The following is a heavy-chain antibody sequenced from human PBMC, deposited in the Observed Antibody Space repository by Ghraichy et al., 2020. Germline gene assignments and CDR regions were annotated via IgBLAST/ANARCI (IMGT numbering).Heavy chain of an antibody. D-gene: IGHD4-17*01. CDR1: GFSFSRHW. V-gene: IGHV3-7*01. CDR2: IKSDGSDR. J-gene: IGHJ4*02. Sequence: GGSLRLSCAASGFSFSRHWMSWVRQAPWKGLEWVASIKSDGSDRFYVDSVKGRFTISRDNAKNSVSLEMNSLRAEDTAVYYCARDPYGDYKYGGTDYWGQGTLVSVSS. CDR3: ARDPYGDYKYGGTDY.